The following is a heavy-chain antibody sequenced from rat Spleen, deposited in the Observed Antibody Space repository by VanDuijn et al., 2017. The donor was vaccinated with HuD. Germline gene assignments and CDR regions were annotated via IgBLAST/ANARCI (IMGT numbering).Heavy chain of an antibody. J-gene: IGHJ2*01. Sequence: QVQLKESGPGLVQPSQTLSLICTVSGFSLTDYNIHWLRQPPGKGLEWMGRIQNGGNTDYTSALKSRLSISRDTSKSQISLEMNSLQTEDTAIYFCARVHYYSASSYFDYWGQGVMVTVSS. CDR2: IQNGGNT. CDR1: GFSLTDYN. V-gene: IGHV2-19*01. CDR3: ARVHYYSASSYFDY. D-gene: IGHD1-1*01.